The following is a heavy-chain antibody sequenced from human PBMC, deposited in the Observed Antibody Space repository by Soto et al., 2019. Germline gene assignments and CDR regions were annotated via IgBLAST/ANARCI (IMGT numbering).Heavy chain of an antibody. CDR2: IFPSDSDT. Sequence: GESLKISCRTSGYKFTSSWIAWVRQLPGKGLEWMGIIFPSDSDTRYSPSFQGQVTISADRSTSTVFLQWASLKASDTAVYFCARKDKSGYFNWFDPWGQGTLVTVSS. V-gene: IGHV5-51*01. D-gene: IGHD3-22*01. CDR1: GYKFTSSW. CDR3: ARKDKSGYFNWFDP. J-gene: IGHJ5*02.